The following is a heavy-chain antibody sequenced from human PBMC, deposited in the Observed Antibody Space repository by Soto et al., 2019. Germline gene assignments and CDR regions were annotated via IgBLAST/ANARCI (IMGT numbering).Heavy chain of an antibody. J-gene: IGHJ2*01. CDR3: AKDHNDIVVVDAGYFDL. D-gene: IGHD2-15*01. Sequence: QVQLVESGGGVVQPGRSLRLSCAASGFTFSSYGMHWVRQAPGKGLEWVAVISYDGSNKYYADSVKGRFTISRDNSKKTLYLQMNSLSAEDTAVYYCAKDHNDIVVVDAGYFDLWGRGTLVTVSS. CDR2: ISYDGSNK. V-gene: IGHV3-30*18. CDR1: GFTFSSYG.